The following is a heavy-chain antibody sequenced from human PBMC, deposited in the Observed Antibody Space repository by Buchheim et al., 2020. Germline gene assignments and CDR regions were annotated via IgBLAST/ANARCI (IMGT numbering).Heavy chain of an antibody. CDR3: AGAPDCGGYSCNSFLYYGLDV. D-gene: IGHD2-21*01. V-gene: IGHV3-74*01. J-gene: IGHJ6*02. CDR1: GFTFSNYW. CDR2: INRDGSTR. Sequence: EVQLVQSGGGLVQPGGSLRLSCAASGFTFSNYWSHWIRQGPGKGLVWVSRINRDGSTRNYADSVRGRFAVSRDNAKNTLYLQINSLRGEDAAVYYCAGAPDCGGYSCNSFLYYGLDVWGQGAT.